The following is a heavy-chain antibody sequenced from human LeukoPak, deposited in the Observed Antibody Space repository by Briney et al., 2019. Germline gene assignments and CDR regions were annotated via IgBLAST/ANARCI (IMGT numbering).Heavy chain of an antibody. CDR3: ATGVYSYGPFYYYYGMDV. CDR2: FDPEGGET. J-gene: IGHJ6*02. D-gene: IGHD5-18*01. CDR1: GYTLTELS. Sequence: ASVKVSCKVSGYTLTELSMHWVRQAPGKGLEWMGGFDPEGGETIYAQKFQGRVTMTEDTSTDTAYMELSSLRSEDTAVYYCATGVYSYGPFYYYYGMDVWGQGTTVTVSS. V-gene: IGHV1-24*01.